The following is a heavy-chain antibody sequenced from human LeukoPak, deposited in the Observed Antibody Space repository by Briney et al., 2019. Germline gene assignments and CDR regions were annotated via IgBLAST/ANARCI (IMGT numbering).Heavy chain of an antibody. Sequence: SVKASCKASGGTFSSYAISWVRQAPGQGLEWMGRIIPILGIANYAQKFQGRVTITADKSTSTAYMELSSLRAEDTAVYYCARERGPISSSWYRPNWLDPWGQEPLVTVSS. V-gene: IGHV1-69*04. CDR3: ARERGPISSSWYRPNWLDP. CDR1: GGTFSSYA. CDR2: IIPILGIA. J-gene: IGHJ5*02. D-gene: IGHD6-13*01.